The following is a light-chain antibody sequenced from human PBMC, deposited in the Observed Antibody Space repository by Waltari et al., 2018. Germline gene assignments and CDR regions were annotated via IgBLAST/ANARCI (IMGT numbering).Light chain of an antibody. J-gene: IGKJ1*01. CDR1: QSVSSSN. CDR3: QQYGSLPRT. Sequence: EIVLTQSPGTLSLSPGERATLSCRASQSVSSSNLAWYQQKPGQAPRRRIYHTSTRATGIPDRFSGSGSGTDFTLTISRLEPEDFAVYYCQQYGSLPRTFGQGTKVEIK. CDR2: HTS. V-gene: IGKV3-20*01.